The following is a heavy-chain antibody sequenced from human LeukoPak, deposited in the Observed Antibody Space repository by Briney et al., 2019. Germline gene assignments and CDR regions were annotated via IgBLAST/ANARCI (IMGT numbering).Heavy chain of an antibody. D-gene: IGHD6-13*01. V-gene: IGHV4-59*01. Sequence: PSETLSLTCTVSGGSISSYYWSWIRQPPGKGLEWIGYIYYSGSTNYNPSLKSRVTISVDTSKNQFSLKLSSVTAADTAVYYCARVYSSSWYVHFDYWGQGTLVTVSS. CDR3: ARVYSSSWYVHFDY. J-gene: IGHJ4*02. CDR1: GGSISSYY. CDR2: IYYSGST.